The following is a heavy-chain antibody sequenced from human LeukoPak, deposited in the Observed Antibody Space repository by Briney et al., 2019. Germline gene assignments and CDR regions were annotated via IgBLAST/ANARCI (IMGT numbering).Heavy chain of an antibody. D-gene: IGHD5-18*01. V-gene: IGHV3-7*03. J-gene: IGHJ4*02. CDR2: IKQDGSEK. Sequence: GGSLRLSCAASGFTFSSYWMSWVRQAPGKGLEWVANIKQDGSEKYYVDSVKGRFTISRDNAKNSLYLQMNSLRAEDTALYYCAKDISDTAMVTFGYWGQGTLVTVSS. CDR1: GFTFSSYW. CDR3: AKDISDTAMVTFGY.